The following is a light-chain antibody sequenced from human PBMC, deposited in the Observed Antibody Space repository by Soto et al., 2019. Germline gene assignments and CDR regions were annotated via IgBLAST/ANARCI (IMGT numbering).Light chain of an antibody. Sequence: DLQRTQSLSCLSGCVGDKVTITGVAIKPISNYLAWYQQKPGKIPNLLIYAASTLQAGVPSRFSGNESGTDFTLTISSLQPEDFATYYCQQYNSYPLTFGRGTKVDIK. J-gene: IGKJ4*01. CDR1: KPISNY. V-gene: IGKV1-27*01. CDR3: QQYNSYPLT. CDR2: AAS.